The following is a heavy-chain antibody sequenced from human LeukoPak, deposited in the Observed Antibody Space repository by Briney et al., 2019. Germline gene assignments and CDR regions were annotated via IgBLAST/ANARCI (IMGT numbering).Heavy chain of an antibody. CDR3: ATTGGYSYGSIFDY. V-gene: IGHV3-23*01. D-gene: IGHD5-18*01. CDR2: ISGSGRNT. J-gene: IGHJ4*02. CDR1: GFTFSTYA. Sequence: PGGSLRLSCVVSGFTFSTYAMSWVRQAPGKGLEWVAFISGSGRNTYYADSVKGRFTISRDNSKNTLYLQMNSLRAEDTAVYYCATTGGYSYGSIFDYWGQGTLVTVSS.